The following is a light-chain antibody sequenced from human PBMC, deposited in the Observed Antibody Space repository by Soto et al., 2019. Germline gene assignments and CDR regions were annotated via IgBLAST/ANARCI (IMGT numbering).Light chain of an antibody. V-gene: IGKV1-39*01. Sequence: DIQMTQSPSSLSASVGDRVTITCRASQSISSYLNWYQQRPGKAPKLLIYAASSLQSGVPSRFSGSGSGTDFTLTTSSLQPEDFANDYCQQSYSTPRVTFGPGTKVDIK. CDR2: AAS. CDR1: QSISSY. J-gene: IGKJ3*01. CDR3: QQSYSTPRVT.